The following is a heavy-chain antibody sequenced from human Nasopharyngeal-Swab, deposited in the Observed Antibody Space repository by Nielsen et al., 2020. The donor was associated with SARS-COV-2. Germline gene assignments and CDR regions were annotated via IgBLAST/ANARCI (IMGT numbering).Heavy chain of an antibody. Sequence: SLKISCAASGFTFDDYAMHLVRQAPGKGLEWVSGISWNSGSIGYADSVKGRFTISRDNAKNSLYLQMNSLRAEDTALYYCAKDISPLIAVAGYFDYWGQGTLVTVSS. CDR1: GFTFDDYA. D-gene: IGHD6-19*01. CDR3: AKDISPLIAVAGYFDY. J-gene: IGHJ4*02. V-gene: IGHV3-9*01. CDR2: ISWNSGSI.